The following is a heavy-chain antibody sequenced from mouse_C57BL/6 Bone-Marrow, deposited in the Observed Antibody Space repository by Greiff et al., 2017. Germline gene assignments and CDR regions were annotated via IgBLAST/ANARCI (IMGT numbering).Heavy chain of an antibody. CDR1: GYTFTSDW. J-gene: IGHJ3*01. CDR3: ARLLPPFAY. CDR2: INPSSGYT. D-gene: IGHD1-1*01. Sequence: VQLQQSGAELAKPGASVLLSCKASGYTFTSDWLHWVKQRPGQGLEWIGYINPSSGYTKYNQKFKDKATLTADKSSSTAYMQLSSLTYEASAVYYCARLLPPFAYWGQGTLVTVSA. V-gene: IGHV1-7*01.